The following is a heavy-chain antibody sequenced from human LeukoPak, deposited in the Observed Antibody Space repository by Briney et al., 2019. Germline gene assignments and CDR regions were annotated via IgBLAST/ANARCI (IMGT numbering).Heavy chain of an antibody. CDR3: ARGDKGSNSADY. J-gene: IGHJ4*02. Sequence: ASVKVSCKASGYTFTSYDINWVRQATGQGLEWMGRMNPNRGNTSYAQKFQGRVTMTRNTSISTAYMELSSLRSEDTAVYYCARGDKGSNSADYWGQGTLVTVSS. CDR1: GYTFTSYD. V-gene: IGHV1-8*01. CDR2: MNPNRGNT. D-gene: IGHD4-23*01.